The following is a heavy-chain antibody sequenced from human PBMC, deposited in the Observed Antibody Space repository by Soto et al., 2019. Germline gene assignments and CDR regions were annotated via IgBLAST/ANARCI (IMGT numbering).Heavy chain of an antibody. CDR2: IGGSNTDR. Sequence: DVQLLQSGGGLVQPGGSLTLSCAASRFIFSDYAMNWVRQAPGKGLEWVSSIGGSNTDRYYADSVKGRFIISRDNSKNTMYLRMNSLSDDDTAVYYCAKDAVSYNGKWDWFDSWGQGTLVTVSS. D-gene: IGHD1-26*01. J-gene: IGHJ5*01. V-gene: IGHV3-23*01. CDR1: RFIFSDYA. CDR3: AKDAVSYNGKWDWFDS.